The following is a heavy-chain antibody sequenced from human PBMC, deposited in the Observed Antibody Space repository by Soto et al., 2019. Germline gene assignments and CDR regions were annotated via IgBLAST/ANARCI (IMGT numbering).Heavy chain of an antibody. Sequence: PGGSLRLSCAASGFTFSSYGMHWVRQAPGKGLEWVAVIWYDGSNKYYADSVKGRFTISRDNSKNTLYLQMNSLRAEDTAVYYCARDPVAVAGQFDYWGQGTLVTVSS. CDR3: ARDPVAVAGQFDY. D-gene: IGHD6-19*01. CDR2: IWYDGSNK. J-gene: IGHJ4*02. V-gene: IGHV3-33*01. CDR1: GFTFSSYG.